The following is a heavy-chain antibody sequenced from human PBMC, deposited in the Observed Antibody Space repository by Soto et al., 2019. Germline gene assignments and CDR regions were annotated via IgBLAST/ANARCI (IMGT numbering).Heavy chain of an antibody. CDR3: VREKVTMIVGFYYFDY. CDR2: ISSSSSYT. D-gene: IGHD3-22*01. V-gene: IGHV3-11*05. CDR1: GFTFSDYY. Sequence: KPGGSLRLSCAASGFTFSDYYMSWIRQAPGKGLEWVSYISSSSSYTNYADSVKGRFTISRDNAKNSLYLQMNSLRAEDTAVYYCVREKVTMIVGFYYFDYWGQGTRVTVSS. J-gene: IGHJ4*02.